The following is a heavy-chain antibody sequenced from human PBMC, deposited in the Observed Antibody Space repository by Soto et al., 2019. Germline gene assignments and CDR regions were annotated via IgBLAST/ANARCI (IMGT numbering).Heavy chain of an antibody. V-gene: IGHV3-74*01. Sequence: GGSLRLSCAASGFTFSNYLMHWIRQAPGKGLVWVSRIAYDESTTTYADSVKGRFTISRDNAKNSLFLKMSSLTAEDTAVYYCAREDGIAGETSAFDYWGPGTRVTVSS. J-gene: IGHJ4*01. D-gene: IGHD1-26*01. CDR3: AREDGIAGETSAFDY. CDR1: GFTFSNYL. CDR2: IAYDESTT.